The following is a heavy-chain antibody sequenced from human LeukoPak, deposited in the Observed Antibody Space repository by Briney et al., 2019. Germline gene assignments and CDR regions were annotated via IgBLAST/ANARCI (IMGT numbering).Heavy chain of an antibody. V-gene: IGHV1-46*01. D-gene: IGHD1-1*01. Sequence: ASVTVSCTASGYTFTTYYMHWVRQAPGQGLEWMGIINPSGGSTSYTQKFQGRVTMTRDTSTSIVYMELSSLRSEDTAVYYCARDTTRYFDYWGQGTLVTVSS. CDR3: ARDTTRYFDY. J-gene: IGHJ4*02. CDR1: GYTFTTYY. CDR2: INPSGGST.